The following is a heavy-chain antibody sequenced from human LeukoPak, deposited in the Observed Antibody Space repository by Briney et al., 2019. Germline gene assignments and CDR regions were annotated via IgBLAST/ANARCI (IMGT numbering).Heavy chain of an antibody. Sequence: SETLSLTCTVSGASISSYYWSWIRQPPGKGLEWIGYIYYSGSTNYNPSLKSRVTISVDTSKNQFSLKLSSVTAADTAVYYCARGAHDYYGSGSYYSRAFDIWGQGTMVTVSS. CDR3: ARGAHDYYGSGSYYSRAFDI. CDR2: IYYSGST. CDR1: GASISSYY. J-gene: IGHJ3*02. V-gene: IGHV4-59*01. D-gene: IGHD3-10*01.